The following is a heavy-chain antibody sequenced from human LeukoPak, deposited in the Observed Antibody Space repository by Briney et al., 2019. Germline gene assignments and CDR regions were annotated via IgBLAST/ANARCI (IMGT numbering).Heavy chain of an antibody. V-gene: IGHV3-9*01. Sequence: PGGSLRLSCAASGFTFSSYAMSWVRQAPGKGLEWVSGISWNSGSIGYADSVKGRFTISRDNAKNSLYLQMNSLRAEDTALYYCAKDRKQWLGYVDYWGQGTLVTVSS. J-gene: IGHJ4*02. CDR2: ISWNSGSI. D-gene: IGHD6-19*01. CDR3: AKDRKQWLGYVDY. CDR1: GFTFSSYA.